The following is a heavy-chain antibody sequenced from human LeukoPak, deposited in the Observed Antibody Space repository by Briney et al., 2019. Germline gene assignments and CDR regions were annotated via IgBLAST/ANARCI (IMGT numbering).Heavy chain of an antibody. CDR1: GYTFTGYY. J-gene: IGHJ4*02. CDR3: ARGEAVAGTFDY. CDR2: INPNSGGT. D-gene: IGHD6-19*01. Sequence: AASVKVSCKASGYTFTGYYMHWVRQAPGQGLEWMGWINPNSGGTNYAQKFQGRVTMTRDTSISTAYMELSRLGSDDTAVYYCARGEAVAGTFDYWGQGTLVTVSS. V-gene: IGHV1-2*02.